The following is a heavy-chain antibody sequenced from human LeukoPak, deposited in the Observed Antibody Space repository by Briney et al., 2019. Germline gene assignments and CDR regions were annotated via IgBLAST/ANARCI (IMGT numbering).Heavy chain of an antibody. J-gene: IGHJ4*02. D-gene: IGHD1-26*01. V-gene: IGHV1-2*06. CDR2: INPNSGGT. CDR3: ARVRSGSYSRYYFDY. CDR1: GYTFTGYY. Sequence: ASVKVSCKASGYTFTGYYMHWVRQAPGQGLEWMGRINPNSGGTNYAQKCQGRVTMTRDTSISTAYMELSRLRSDDTAVYYCARVRSGSYSRYYFDYWGQGTLVTVSS.